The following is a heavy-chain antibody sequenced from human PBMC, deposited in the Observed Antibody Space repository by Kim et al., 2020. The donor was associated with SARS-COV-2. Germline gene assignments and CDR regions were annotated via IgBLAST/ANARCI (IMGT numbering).Heavy chain of an antibody. D-gene: IGHD1-26*01. CDR3: ARVTSGSYDAFDI. J-gene: IGHJ3*02. V-gene: IGHV4-59*01. Sequence: YHPCLKCRITRPVDTSKTQFSLRLSSVTAADTAVYYCARVTSGSYDAFDIWGQGTMVTVSS.